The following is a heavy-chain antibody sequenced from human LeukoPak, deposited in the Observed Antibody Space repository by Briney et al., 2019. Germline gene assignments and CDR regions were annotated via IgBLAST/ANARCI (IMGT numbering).Heavy chain of an antibody. Sequence: GGSLRLSCAASGFTFSSYAMRWVRRAPGKGLEWVSAISGSGGSTYYADSVKGRFTISRDNSKNTLYLQMNSLKAEDTAVYYCAKDPYCSSTSCTNFDYWGQGTLVTVSS. D-gene: IGHD2-2*01. CDR3: AKDPYCSSTSCTNFDY. J-gene: IGHJ4*02. CDR1: GFTFSSYA. V-gene: IGHV3-23*01. CDR2: ISGSGGST.